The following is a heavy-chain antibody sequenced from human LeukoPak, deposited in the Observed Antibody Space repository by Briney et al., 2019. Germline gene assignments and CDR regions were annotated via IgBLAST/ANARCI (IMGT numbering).Heavy chain of an antibody. Sequence: SETLSLTCTVSGGSLSTYYWNWIRQPPGKGLEWIGYIFYSGNSNCNPSLKSRVTMSVDRSKNQFSLNLTSVTAADTAVYYCARDRYSGYDYWGQGTLVTVSS. D-gene: IGHD5-12*01. CDR2: IFYSGNS. J-gene: IGHJ4*02. V-gene: IGHV4-59*01. CDR3: ARDRYSGYDY. CDR1: GGSLSTYY.